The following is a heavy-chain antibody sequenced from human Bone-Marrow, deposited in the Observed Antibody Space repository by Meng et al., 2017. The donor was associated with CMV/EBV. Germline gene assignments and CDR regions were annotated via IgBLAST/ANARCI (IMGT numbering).Heavy chain of an antibody. D-gene: IGHD3-3*02. J-gene: IGHJ5*02. CDR1: GGTFSSYA. CDR2: IIPILGIA. Sequence: SVKVSCKASGGTFSSYAISWVRQAPGQGLEWMGGIIPILGIANYAQKFQGRVTITADKSTRTAYMELSSLRSEDTAVYYCAREPRIFGSGGFTPWGQGTRVTGSS. V-gene: IGHV1-69*10. CDR3: AREPRIFGSGGFTP.